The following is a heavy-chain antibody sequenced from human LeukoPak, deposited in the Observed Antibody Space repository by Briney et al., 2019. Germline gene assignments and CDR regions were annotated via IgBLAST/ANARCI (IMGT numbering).Heavy chain of an antibody. J-gene: IGHJ6*02. D-gene: IGHD6-25*01. CDR2: IYYSGST. V-gene: IGHV4-59*01. CDR3: ARVDQQRAPYGMDV. Sequence: SETLSLTCTVSGGSISSYYWSWIRQPPGKGLEWIGYIYYSGSTDYNPSLKSRVTISVDTSKNQFSLKLSSVTAADTAVYYCARVDQQRAPYGMDVWGQGTTVTVSS. CDR1: GGSISSYY.